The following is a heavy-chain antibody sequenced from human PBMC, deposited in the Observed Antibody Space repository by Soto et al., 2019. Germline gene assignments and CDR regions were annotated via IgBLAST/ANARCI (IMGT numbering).Heavy chain of an antibody. D-gene: IGHD3-22*01. J-gene: IGHJ6*02. CDR2: ISGYNDYT. Sequence: QVQLVQSAAEMKKPGASVKVSCKASGYTFIRYGITWVRQAPGQGLEWMGWISGYNDYTNYAQKLQGRVTMTADTSTRTVYMELMSLTSDDTGVYYCARGGYYDNAWAKLSYYGLDVWGQGTTVTVSS. V-gene: IGHV1-18*01. CDR1: GYTFIRYG. CDR3: ARGGYYDNAWAKLSYYGLDV.